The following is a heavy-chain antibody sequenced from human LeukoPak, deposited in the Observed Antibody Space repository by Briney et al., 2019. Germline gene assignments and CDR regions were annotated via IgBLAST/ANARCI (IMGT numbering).Heavy chain of an antibody. CDR1: GFTFSSYA. D-gene: IGHD3-9*01. Sequence: GGSLRLSCAASGFTFSSYAMSWVRQAPGKGLEWVSAISGSGGSTYYADSVRGRFTISRDNSKNALYLQMNSLRAEDTAVYYCAKDSRWRATGYYGYWGQGTLVTVSS. V-gene: IGHV3-23*01. CDR2: ISGSGGST. CDR3: AKDSRWRATGYYGY. J-gene: IGHJ4*02.